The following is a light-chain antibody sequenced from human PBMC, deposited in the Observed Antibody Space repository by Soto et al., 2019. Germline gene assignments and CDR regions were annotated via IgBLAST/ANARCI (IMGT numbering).Light chain of an antibody. Sequence: EIVLTQSPGTLSLFPGERATLSCRASQSLITRYLAWYQQKPGQAPRLLIYGASSRATGIPDRFSGSGSGTDFTHTINRLEPEDFAVYSCQQYGTSPTFGQGTRLEIK. CDR2: GAS. CDR1: QSLITRY. CDR3: QQYGTSPT. V-gene: IGKV3-20*01. J-gene: IGKJ5*01.